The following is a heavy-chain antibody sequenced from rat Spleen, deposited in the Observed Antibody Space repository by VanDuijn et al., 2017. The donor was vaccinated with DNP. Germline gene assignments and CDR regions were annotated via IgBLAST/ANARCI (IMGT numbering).Heavy chain of an antibody. Sequence: EVQLVESGGDLVQPGRSLKLSCAASGFSFSDYYMAWVRQAPTKGLEWVAYISYDGGSTYYGDSVKGRFTISRDNEKRTLYLQMNSLRSEDTATYYCASWDYSAWSFDFWGPGTMVTVSS. CDR2: ISYDGGST. D-gene: IGHD1-1*01. V-gene: IGHV5-22*01. CDR3: ASWDYSAWSFDF. CDR1: GFSFSDYY. J-gene: IGHJ1*01.